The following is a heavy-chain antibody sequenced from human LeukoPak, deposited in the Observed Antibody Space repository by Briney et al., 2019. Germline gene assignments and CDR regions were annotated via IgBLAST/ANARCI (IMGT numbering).Heavy chain of an antibody. D-gene: IGHD4-17*01. V-gene: IGHV3-48*03. CDR1: GFTFSNYE. CDR3: ARDKSGDYDFDY. CDR2: IGSSGNTM. J-gene: IGHJ4*02. Sequence: PGGSLRLSCIASGFTFSNYELNWVRQAPGKGLEWVSHIGSSGNTMHYADSVKGRFTISKDNAKNSLYLQMNSLRAEDTAVYYCARDKSGDYDFDYWGQGTLVTVSS.